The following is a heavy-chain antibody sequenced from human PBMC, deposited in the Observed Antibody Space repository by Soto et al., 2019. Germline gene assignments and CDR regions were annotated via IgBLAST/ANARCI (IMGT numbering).Heavy chain of an antibody. CDR2: ISAYNGNT. CDR1: GYTFNSYA. Sequence: QVQLVQSGAEVKKPGASVKVSCKASGYTFNSYAISWVRQAPGQGLEWMGWISAYNGNTNYAQMLQGRVTMTTDTATGTAYMELRSLRSDDTAVYYCARDLAAGTCDYWGQGTLVTVSS. D-gene: IGHD6-13*01. V-gene: IGHV1-18*01. CDR3: ARDLAAGTCDY. J-gene: IGHJ4*02.